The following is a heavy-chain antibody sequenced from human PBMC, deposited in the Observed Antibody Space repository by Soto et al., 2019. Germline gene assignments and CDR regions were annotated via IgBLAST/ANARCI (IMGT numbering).Heavy chain of an antibody. Sequence: GASVKVSCKASGYTFTSYAMHWVRQAPGQRLEWMGWINAGNGNTKYSQKFQGRVTITRDTSASTAYMELSSLRSEDTAVYYCARVSSSWYGGWFDPWGQGALVTAPQ. CDR2: INAGNGNT. CDR3: ARVSSSWYGGWFDP. V-gene: IGHV1-3*01. CDR1: GYTFTSYA. J-gene: IGHJ5*02. D-gene: IGHD6-13*01.